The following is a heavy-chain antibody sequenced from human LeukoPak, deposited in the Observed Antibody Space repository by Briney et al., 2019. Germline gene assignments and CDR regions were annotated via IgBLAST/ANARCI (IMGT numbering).Heavy chain of an antibody. CDR3: YIPYYDTSAYKGY. CDR1: GFTFSNYS. V-gene: IGHV3-48*02. D-gene: IGHD3-22*01. CDR2: ISTRSGTI. Sequence: AGGSLRLSCAASGFTFSNYSMNWVRQAPGKGLEWVSYISTRSGTIYYTDSVKGRFTVTRDNAKDSLFLQMNSLRDEDTAVYYCYIPYYDTSAYKGYWGQGTLVTVSS. J-gene: IGHJ4*02.